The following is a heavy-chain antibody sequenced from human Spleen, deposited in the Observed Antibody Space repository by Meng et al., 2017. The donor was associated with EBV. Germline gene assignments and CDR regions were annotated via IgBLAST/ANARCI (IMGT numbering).Heavy chain of an antibody. V-gene: IGHV3-30*18. D-gene: IGHD5-18*01. Sequence: QVRLVGSGGGVVQPGRSLGLSCAASGFTFSSYGMHWVRQAPGKGLEWVAVISYDGSNKYYADSVKGRFTISRDNSKNTLYLQMNSLRAEDTAVYYCAKGGAAMAFDYWGQGTLVTASS. CDR3: AKGGAAMAFDY. CDR2: ISYDGSNK. CDR1: GFTFSSYG. J-gene: IGHJ4*02.